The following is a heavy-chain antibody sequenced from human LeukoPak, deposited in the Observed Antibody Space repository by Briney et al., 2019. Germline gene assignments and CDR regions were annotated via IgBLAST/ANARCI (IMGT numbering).Heavy chain of an antibody. D-gene: IGHD3-22*01. V-gene: IGHV3-30*02. Sequence: GGSLRLSCAASGFTFSSYGMHWVRQAPGKGLEWMAFIRYDGSNKYYADSVKGRFTISRDNSKNTLHLQMNSLRAEDTAVYYCAKDSGYYAGYFDYWGQGTLVTVSS. J-gene: IGHJ4*02. CDR3: AKDSGYYAGYFDY. CDR2: IRYDGSNK. CDR1: GFTFSSYG.